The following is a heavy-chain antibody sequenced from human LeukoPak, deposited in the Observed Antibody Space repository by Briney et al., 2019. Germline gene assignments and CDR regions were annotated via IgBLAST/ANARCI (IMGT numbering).Heavy chain of an antibody. D-gene: IGHD4-17*01. CDR3: ARAALRLGHAFDI. Sequence: PSETLSLTCTVSGYSISSGYYWGWIRQPPGKGLEWIGSIYHSGSTYYNPSLKSRVTISVDTSKNQFSLKLSSVTAADTAVYYCARAALRLGHAFDIWGQGTMVTVSS. V-gene: IGHV4-38-2*02. CDR1: GYSISSGYY. CDR2: IYHSGST. J-gene: IGHJ3*02.